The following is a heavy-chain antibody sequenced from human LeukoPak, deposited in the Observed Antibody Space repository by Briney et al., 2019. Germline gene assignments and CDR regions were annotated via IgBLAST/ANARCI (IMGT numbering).Heavy chain of an antibody. CDR3: AREEALGSGSFDY. CDR1: GYSISSGHY. CDR2: MYHSGST. D-gene: IGHD1-26*01. V-gene: IGHV4-38-2*02. J-gene: IGHJ4*02. Sequence: SETLSLTCTVSGYSISSGHYWGWIRQPPGKGLEWIGSMYHSGSTYYNPPLKSRVTISVDTSKNQFSLKLSSVTAADTAVYYCAREEALGSGSFDYWGQGTLVTVSS.